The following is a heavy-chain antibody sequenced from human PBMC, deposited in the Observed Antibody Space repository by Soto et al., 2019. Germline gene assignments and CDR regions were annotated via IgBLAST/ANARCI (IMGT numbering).Heavy chain of an antibody. CDR1: GGSISSYY. V-gene: IGHV4-59*08. Sequence: SETLSLTCTVSGGSISSYYWSWIRQPPGKGLEWIGYIYYSGSTNYNPSLKSRVTISVDTSKNQFSLKLSSVTAADTAVYYCARHGGLDRETDYFDYWGQGTLVTVSS. CDR2: IYYSGST. J-gene: IGHJ4*02. D-gene: IGHD3-16*01. CDR3: ARHGGLDRETDYFDY.